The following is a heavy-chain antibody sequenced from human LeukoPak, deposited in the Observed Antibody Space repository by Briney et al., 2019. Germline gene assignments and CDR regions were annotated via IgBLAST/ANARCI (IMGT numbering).Heavy chain of an antibody. D-gene: IGHD6-19*01. V-gene: IGHV3-7*01. CDR3: ARPVSSGWPYDAFDI. Sequence: GGSLRLSCAASGFTVSSNYMSWVRQAPGKGLEWVANIKQDGSEKYYMDSVKGRFTISRDNAKNSLYLQMNSLRAEDTAVYYCARPVSSGWPYDAFDIWGQGTMVTVSS. J-gene: IGHJ3*02. CDR1: GFTVSSNY. CDR2: IKQDGSEK.